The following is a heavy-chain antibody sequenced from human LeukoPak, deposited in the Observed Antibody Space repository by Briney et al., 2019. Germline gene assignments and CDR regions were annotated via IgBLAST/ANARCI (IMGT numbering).Heavy chain of an antibody. V-gene: IGHV3-21*01. CDR1: GFTFSSYS. D-gene: IGHD3-3*01. CDR3: SIFGVVTPFDP. Sequence: GGSLRLSCAASGFTFSSYSMNWVRQAPGKGLEWVSSISSSSSYIYYADSVKGRFTISRDNAKNSLYLQMNSLRAEDTAVYYCSIFGVVTPFDPWGQGTLVTVSS. J-gene: IGHJ5*02. CDR2: ISSSSSYI.